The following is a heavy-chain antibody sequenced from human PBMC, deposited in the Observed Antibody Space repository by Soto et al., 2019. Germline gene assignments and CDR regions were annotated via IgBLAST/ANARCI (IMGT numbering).Heavy chain of an antibody. V-gene: IGHV4-31*03. CDR2: IYYSGST. D-gene: IGHD6-19*01. CDR1: GGSISSGGYY. J-gene: IGHJ4*02. CDR3: ARVVAVAGTVGVVDY. Sequence: QVQLQEAGPGLVKPSQTLSLTCTVSGGSISSGGYYWSWIRQHPGKGLEWIGYIYYSGSTYYNPSLKSRVTISVDTSKNQFSLKLSSVTAADTAVYYCARVVAVAGTVGVVDYWGQGTLVTVSS.